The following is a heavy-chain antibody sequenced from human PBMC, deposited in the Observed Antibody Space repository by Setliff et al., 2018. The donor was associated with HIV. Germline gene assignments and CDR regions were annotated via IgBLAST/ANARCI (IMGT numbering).Heavy chain of an antibody. CDR3: ARITIFVPGDPFFYGMDV. Sequence: SETLSLTCSVSGDSVSSGGFYWSWIRQRPDKGLEWIGHLFYSGTTYYSPSLKSRVIISRDTSENQFSLQLSSVTAADTAVYYCARITIFVPGDPFFYGMDVWGQGTTVTVSS. CDR2: LFYSGTT. CDR1: GDSVSSGGFY. V-gene: IGHV4-31*03. J-gene: IGHJ6*02. D-gene: IGHD3-3*02.